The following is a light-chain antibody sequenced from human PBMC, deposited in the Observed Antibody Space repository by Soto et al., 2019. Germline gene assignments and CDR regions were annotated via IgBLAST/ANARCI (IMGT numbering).Light chain of an antibody. CDR3: AAWEDSLNGWV. CDR1: GSDIGSNT. Sequence: QSVLPQPPSASGTPGPRVTLSCSGSGSDIGSNTVNWYQQLPGTAPKHLIYRNNQRPSGVPDRFSGSKSGTSASLAISGLQSEDEADYYCAAWEDSLNGWVFGGGTKLTVL. CDR2: RNN. V-gene: IGLV1-44*01. J-gene: IGLJ3*02.